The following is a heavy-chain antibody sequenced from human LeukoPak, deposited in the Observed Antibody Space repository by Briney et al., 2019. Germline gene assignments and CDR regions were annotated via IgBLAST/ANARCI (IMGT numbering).Heavy chain of an antibody. CDR1: GFTFSDYS. V-gene: IGHV3-21*01. D-gene: IGHD1-1*01. CDR2: ITSSSSYI. CDR3: ARAKWVGTTDNGFDP. J-gene: IGHJ5*02. Sequence: GGSLRLSCAASGFTFSDYSMNWVRQAPGRGLEWVSSITSSSSYIYYGDSVKGRFTISRDNAKNSLYLQMNSLRAEDTAVYYCARAKWVGTTDNGFDPWGQGTLVTVSS.